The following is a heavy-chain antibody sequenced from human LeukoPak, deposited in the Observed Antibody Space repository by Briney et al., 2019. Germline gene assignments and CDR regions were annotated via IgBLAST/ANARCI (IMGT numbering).Heavy chain of an antibody. CDR1: GSTFSSYW. V-gene: IGHV3-74*01. CDR3: IRDFRSADL. Sequence: GGSLRLSCAASGSTFSSYWMHWVRQPPGKGLVWVSRIYVDGRTTNYADSVKGRFTISRDNAKNTVYLEMNSLSVEDTATYYCIRDFRSADLWGQGTLVTVTS. CDR2: IYVDGRTT. J-gene: IGHJ5*02.